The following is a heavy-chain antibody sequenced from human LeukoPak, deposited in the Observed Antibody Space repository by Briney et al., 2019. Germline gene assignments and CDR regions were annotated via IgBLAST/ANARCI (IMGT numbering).Heavy chain of an antibody. CDR3: AKREEDYMDV. J-gene: IGHJ6*03. CDR2: ISYDGSNK. CDR1: GFTFSSYA. D-gene: IGHD1-26*01. Sequence: GGSLRLSCAASGFTFSSYAMHWVRQAPGKGLEWVAVISYDGSNKYYADSVKGRFTISRDNSKNTLYLQMNSLRVEDTTVYYCAKREEDYMDVWGKGTTVTISS. V-gene: IGHV3-30*04.